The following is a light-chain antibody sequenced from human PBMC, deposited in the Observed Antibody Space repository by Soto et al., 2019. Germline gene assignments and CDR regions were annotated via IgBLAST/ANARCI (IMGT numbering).Light chain of an antibody. CDR2: GAS. V-gene: IGKV3-15*01. CDR3: HQRGSWPRGT. CDR1: QYVSNK. J-gene: IGKJ1*01. Sequence: EIVMTQSPATLSVSPGETATLSCRASQYVSNKVAWYQQKPGQAPRLLILGASTRATGVPARFSGSGSGTEFTLSISSLQSEDFAVYYCHQRGSWPRGTFGQGTKVE.